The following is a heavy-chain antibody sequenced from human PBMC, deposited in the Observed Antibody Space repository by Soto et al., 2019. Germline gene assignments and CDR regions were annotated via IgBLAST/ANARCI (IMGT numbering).Heavy chain of an antibody. CDR2: TYYRSSWNF. CDR3: AGELDIQHGLGY. J-gene: IGHJ4*02. Sequence: QVQLQQSGPGLVKPSQTLSLTCAISVDSVSSNTATWNWVRQSPSRGLEWLGRTYYRSSWNFDYALSVRSRITINPDTSKNQFSLQLNSMTPEDTAVYYCAGELDIQHGLGYWGPGTSVTVSS. CDR1: VDSVSSNTAT. D-gene: IGHD3-3*02. V-gene: IGHV6-1*01.